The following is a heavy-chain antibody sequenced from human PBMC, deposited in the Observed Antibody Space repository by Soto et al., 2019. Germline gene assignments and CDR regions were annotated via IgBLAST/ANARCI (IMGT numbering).Heavy chain of an antibody. J-gene: IGHJ4*02. CDR2: IIPILGIA. D-gene: IGHD2-15*01. Sequence: QVQLVQSGAEVKKPGSSVKVSCKASGGTFSSYTISWVRQAPGQGLEWMGRIIPILGIANYAQKFQGRVTITADKSTSTAYMELRSLRSADTAVYYCARGGGCSGGSCYLLFWGQGTLVTVSS. V-gene: IGHV1-69*02. CDR1: GGTFSSYT. CDR3: ARGGGCSGGSCYLLF.